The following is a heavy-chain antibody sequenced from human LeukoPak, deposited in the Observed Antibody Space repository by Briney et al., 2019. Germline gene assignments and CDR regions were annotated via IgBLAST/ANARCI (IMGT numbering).Heavy chain of an antibody. V-gene: IGHV3-7*03. J-gene: IGHJ4*02. CDR1: GFSFSNYW. D-gene: IGHD1-26*01. Sequence: GGSLRLSCAASGFSFSNYWMSWVRQAPGKGLEWVANIKRDESEKSYVDSVKGRFTISRDNGKNSLYLQMNSLRGEDTAEYYCARERRIVEKSFDYWGQGTLVTVSS. CDR2: IKRDESEK. CDR3: ARERRIVEKSFDY.